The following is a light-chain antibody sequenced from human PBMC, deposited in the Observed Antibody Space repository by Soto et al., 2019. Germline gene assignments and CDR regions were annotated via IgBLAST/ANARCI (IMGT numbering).Light chain of an antibody. J-gene: IGKJ1*01. CDR3: QQYKHYSPRT. CDR2: KAS. Sequence: DIQMTQSPSTLSASVGDRVTITCRASQNSNGLAWYQQKPGKAPKLLIYKASSLESGGPSRFSGRGAGTEFTLTISSLQPYDFATYYCQQYKHYSPRTFGQVTKVEIK. CDR1: QNSNG. V-gene: IGKV1-5*03.